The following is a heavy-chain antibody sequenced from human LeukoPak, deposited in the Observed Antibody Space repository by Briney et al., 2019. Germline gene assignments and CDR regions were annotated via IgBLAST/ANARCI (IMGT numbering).Heavy chain of an antibody. J-gene: IGHJ3*01. Sequence: PGGSLRLSCAASGFTFSSYWMNWVRQAPGKGLVWVSRINSDASSTSYADSVKGRFTISRDNAKNTLYLQMNSLRAEDTAVYYCARVQGHPPNGLDVWGQGTMVTVSS. CDR1: GFTFSSYW. CDR3: ARVQGHPPNGLDV. V-gene: IGHV3-74*01. D-gene: IGHD2-8*01. CDR2: INSDASST.